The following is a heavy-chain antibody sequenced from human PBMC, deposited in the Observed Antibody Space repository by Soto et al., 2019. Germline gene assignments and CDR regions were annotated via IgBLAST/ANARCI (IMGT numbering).Heavy chain of an antibody. D-gene: IGHD3-3*01. CDR3: ATGAYFYDDTSRY. Sequence: GGSLRLSCAAPGFTFSIYALHWVRQAPGKGLEWVAVMSANGNNQYYADSVKGRFTISRDTSKSTLYLQMTSLRPDDTAVYYFATGAYFYDDTSRYWGQGTLVTVSS. CDR2: MSANGNNQ. V-gene: IGHV3-30-3*01. J-gene: IGHJ4*02. CDR1: GFTFSIYA.